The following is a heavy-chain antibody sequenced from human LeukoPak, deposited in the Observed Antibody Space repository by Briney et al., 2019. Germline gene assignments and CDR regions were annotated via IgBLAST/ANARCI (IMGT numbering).Heavy chain of an antibody. J-gene: IGHJ4*02. D-gene: IGHD3-22*01. V-gene: IGHV1-2*02. CDR3: ARGLYYDSSGYPTRGY. CDR2: INPNSGGT. Sequence: ASVKVSCKASGYTFTGYYMHWVRQAPGQGLEWMGWINPNSGGTNYAQKFQGKVTMTRDTSISTAYMELSRLRSDDTAVYYCARGLYYDSSGYPTRGYWGQGTLVTVSS. CDR1: GYTFTGYY.